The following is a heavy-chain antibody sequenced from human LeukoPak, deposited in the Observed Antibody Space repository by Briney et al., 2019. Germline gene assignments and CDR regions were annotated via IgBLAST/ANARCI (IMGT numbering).Heavy chain of an antibody. CDR3: VRDLAGPPQEAFDI. J-gene: IGHJ3*02. V-gene: IGHV3-7*01. CDR2: IKPDGNEK. Sequence: GASLSLSCAASGCCVSSSWMSWVRQAPGKGLEWVARIKPDGNEKYYVDSVKGRFTTSRDNAQNSLYLQMNSLRAEDTGVYYCVRDLAGPPQEAFDIWGQGTVVTVSS. CDR1: GCCVSSSW.